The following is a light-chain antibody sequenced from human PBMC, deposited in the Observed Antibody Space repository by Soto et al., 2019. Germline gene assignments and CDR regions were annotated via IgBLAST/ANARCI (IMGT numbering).Light chain of an antibody. Sequence: QSALTQPASVSGSPGLLIAISCTGTSSDVGGYNSVSWYQQHPGKAPKLVIYDVTSRPSGVSNRFSGSKSGNTASLTISGLQAEDEGDYYCSSYRTGGSYVFGTGTKLTVL. J-gene: IGLJ1*01. CDR3: SSYRTGGSYV. CDR1: SSDVGGYNS. V-gene: IGLV2-14*01. CDR2: DVT.